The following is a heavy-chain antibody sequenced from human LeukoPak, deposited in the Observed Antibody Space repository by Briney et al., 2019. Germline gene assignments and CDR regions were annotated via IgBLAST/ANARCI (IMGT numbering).Heavy chain of an antibody. J-gene: IGHJ3*01. CDR1: GYTFTDYY. D-gene: IGHD4-17*01. CDR3: VRDTDGASRADDSFDV. V-gene: IGHV1-2*02. Sequence: GASVRVSCKTSGYTFTDYYMHWVRQAPGQGLEWMGWVIPNSGATRYAQKFQGRVTMTRDTSITTAYMELRSLTSEDTAVYYCVRDTDGASRADDSFDVWGQGTLVTVSS. CDR2: VIPNSGAT.